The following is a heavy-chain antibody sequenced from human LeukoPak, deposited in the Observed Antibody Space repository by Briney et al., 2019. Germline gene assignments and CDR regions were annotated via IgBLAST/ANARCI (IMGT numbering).Heavy chain of an antibody. CDR3: ARGTYDSSGPHY. J-gene: IGHJ4*02. V-gene: IGHV4-59*01. CDR2: NYYSGST. CDR1: GGSISSYY. D-gene: IGHD3-22*01. Sequence: SETLSLTCTVSGGSISSYYWSWIRQPPGKGLEWIGYNYYSGSTNYNPSLWSRVTISVDTSKNQFSLKLSSVTAADTAVYYCARGTYDSSGPHYWGQGTLVTVSS.